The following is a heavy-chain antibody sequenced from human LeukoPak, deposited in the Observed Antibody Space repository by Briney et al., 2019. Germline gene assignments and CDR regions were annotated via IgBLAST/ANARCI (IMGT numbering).Heavy chain of an antibody. CDR2: IRSGGST. D-gene: IGHD3-10*01. CDR3: AREGSGRTAYNDGLDV. CDR1: GFTVSSSY. V-gene: IGHV3-53*01. Sequence: GGSLRLPCAASGFTVSSSYMTWVRQAPGKGLEWVSVIRSGGSTVYADSVKGRFTISRDNSKNTLYLQLNSLGAEDTAVYYCAREGSGRTAYNDGLDVWGQGTMVTVSS. J-gene: IGHJ3*01.